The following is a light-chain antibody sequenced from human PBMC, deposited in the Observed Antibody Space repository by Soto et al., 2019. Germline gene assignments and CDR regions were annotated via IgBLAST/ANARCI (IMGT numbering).Light chain of an antibody. Sequence: QAVVTQEPSVTVSPGGTVTLTYAPTTGAVTSGNFPSWFQQKPGQPPRALIYSIDSKHSWTPARFSGSLLEGKAGLTLSGAQPEDEAEYYCLLYYGGAGVFGTGTKVTVL. CDR1: TGAVTSGNF. J-gene: IGLJ1*01. CDR3: LLYYGGAGV. CDR2: SID. V-gene: IGLV7-43*01.